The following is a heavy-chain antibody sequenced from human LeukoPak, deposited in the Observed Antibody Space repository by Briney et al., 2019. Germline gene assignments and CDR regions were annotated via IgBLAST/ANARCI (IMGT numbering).Heavy chain of an antibody. CDR1: GFTFSSYG. V-gene: IGHV3-33*06. CDR2: IWYDGSNK. D-gene: IGHD6-6*01. J-gene: IGHJ6*03. CDR3: AKDGLTSKDSYYYMDV. Sequence: PGRSLRLSCAASGFTFSSYGMHWVRQAPGKGLEWVAVIWYDGSNKYYADSVKGRFTISRDNSKNTLYLQMNSLRAEDTAVYYCAKDGLTSKDSYYYMDVWGKGTTVTVSS.